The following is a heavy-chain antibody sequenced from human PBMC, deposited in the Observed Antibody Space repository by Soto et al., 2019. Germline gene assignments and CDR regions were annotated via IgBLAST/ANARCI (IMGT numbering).Heavy chain of an antibody. CDR1: GFMFSSYS. J-gene: IGHJ3*02. CDR3: ARPRHTYGQTDDAFDI. Sequence: EVQLVESGGGLVKPGGSLRHSCAASGFMFSSYSMNWVRQAPGKGLEWVSSISTSAYIYYADSVTGRFTISRDNAKNSLYLQMNSLWAGDMAVYYCARPRHTYGQTDDAFDIWGQATMVTVSS. D-gene: IGHD5-18*01. V-gene: IGHV3-21*01. CDR2: ISTSAYI.